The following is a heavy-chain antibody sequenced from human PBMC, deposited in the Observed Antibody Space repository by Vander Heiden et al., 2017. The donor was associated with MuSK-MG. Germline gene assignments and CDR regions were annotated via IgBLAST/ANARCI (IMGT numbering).Heavy chain of an antibody. V-gene: IGHV3-48*01. J-gene: IGHJ3*02. CDR1: GFTFNTYT. CDR3: ARDGRSSGWHDDAFDI. D-gene: IGHD6-19*01. Sequence: EVQLVESGGGLVQPGGSLRLSCVGSGFTFNTYTMNWVRQAPGKGLEWLAYISSSGSTIYYEDSLKGRFTISRDNAENSLYLQMNSLRAEDTAVYYCARDGRSSGWHDDAFDIWGQGTMVTVSS. CDR2: ISSSGSTI.